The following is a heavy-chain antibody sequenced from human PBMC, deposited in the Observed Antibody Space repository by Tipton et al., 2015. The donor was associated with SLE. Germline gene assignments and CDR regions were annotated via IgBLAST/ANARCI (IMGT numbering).Heavy chain of an antibody. Sequence: TLSLTCTVSGGSTTNYYWSWIRQPPGKGLEWIGYVYNSGGTNYNPSLKSRVTISIDTSRNQFSPKLTSVTAADTAVYYCARGITVAKPGYWGQGTLVTVSS. J-gene: IGHJ4*02. CDR3: ARGITVAKPGY. CDR1: GGSTTNYY. V-gene: IGHV4-59*07. D-gene: IGHD6-19*01. CDR2: VYNSGGT.